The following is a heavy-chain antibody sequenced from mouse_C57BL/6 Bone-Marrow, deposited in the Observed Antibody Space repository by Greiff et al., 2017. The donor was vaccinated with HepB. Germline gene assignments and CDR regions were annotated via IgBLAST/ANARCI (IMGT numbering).Heavy chain of an antibody. CDR2: IYPGDGDT. D-gene: IGHD1-1*01. J-gene: IGHJ1*03. V-gene: IGHV1-80*01. CDR1: GYAFSSYW. Sequence: QVQLQQSGAELVKPGASVKISCKASGYAFSSYWMNWVKQRPGKGLEWIGQIYPGDGDTNYNGKFKGKATLTADKSSSTAYMQLSSLTSEDSAVYFCAKDTTVVAHWYFDVWGTGTTVTVSS. CDR3: AKDTTVVAHWYFDV.